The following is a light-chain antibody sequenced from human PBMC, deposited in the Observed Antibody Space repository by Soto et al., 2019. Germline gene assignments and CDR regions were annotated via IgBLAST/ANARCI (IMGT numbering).Light chain of an antibody. CDR2: WAS. CDR1: QTVLHDTNSKSY. V-gene: IGKV4-1*01. Sequence: DIVMTQSPDSLIVSLGERATINCKSSQTVLHDTNSKSYLSWCQQKPGQPPKLLISWASTRESGVPARFSGSGSETDFTLTISDLQAEDVGVYYCQQYYATPPTFGQVSKLEI. J-gene: IGKJ2*01. CDR3: QQYYATPPT.